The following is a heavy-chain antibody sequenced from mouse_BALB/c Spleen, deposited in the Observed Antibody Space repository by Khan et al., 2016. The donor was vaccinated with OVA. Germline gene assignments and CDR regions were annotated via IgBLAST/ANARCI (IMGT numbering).Heavy chain of an antibody. CDR3: ARHGSTSWFAY. J-gene: IGHJ3*01. V-gene: IGHV1S135*01. Sequence: VQLKQSGPELMKPGASVKISCKASGYSFSTYYIHWVTRSHGKTLEWIGYIDPFNGGTTYNQKFKGKATLTVDKPSSTAYMHLTSLTSEDSAVYYCARHGSTSWFAYWGQGTLVTVSA. CDR2: IDPFNGGT. D-gene: IGHD1-1*01. CDR1: GYSFSTYY.